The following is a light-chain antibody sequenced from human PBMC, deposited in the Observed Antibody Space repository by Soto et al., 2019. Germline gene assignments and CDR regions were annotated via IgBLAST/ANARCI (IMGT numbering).Light chain of an antibody. CDR3: SSFRGSTLV. J-gene: IGLJ1*01. CDR1: SSDVGGYNS. V-gene: IGLV2-14*01. CDR2: DVN. Sequence: QSALTQPASVSASPGQSITISCTGTSSDVGGYNSVSWYQQHPGKAPKLMIYDVNDRPSGVSNRFSGSKSGNTASLTISGLQAEDEAHYYCSSFRGSTLVLGSGTKVTVL.